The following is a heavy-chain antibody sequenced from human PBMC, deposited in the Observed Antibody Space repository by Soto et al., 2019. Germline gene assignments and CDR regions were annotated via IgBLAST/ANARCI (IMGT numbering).Heavy chain of an antibody. CDR2: INAGNGNT. Sequence: ASLNVACKASGYTFTSYSMHWVRQALGQRLEWMGWINAGNGNTKYSQKFQGRVTITRDTSASTAYMELSSLRFEDTAVYYCARDRHSSGWYGRMSIWFDPWGQGTLVTVSS. CDR3: ARDRHSSGWYGRMSIWFDP. D-gene: IGHD6-19*01. V-gene: IGHV1-3*01. CDR1: GYTFTSYS. J-gene: IGHJ5*02.